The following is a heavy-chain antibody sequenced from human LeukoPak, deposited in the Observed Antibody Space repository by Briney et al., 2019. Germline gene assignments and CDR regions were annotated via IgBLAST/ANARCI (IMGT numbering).Heavy chain of an antibody. J-gene: IGHJ4*02. Sequence: ASVKVSCKASGCTFTGYYIYWVRQAPGQGLEWMGWINPDSGDSNYAQKFQGRVTMTRDTSISTAYMELSSLTSDDTALYYCTRERINSGSYSEALDYWGQGTLVTVSS. CDR1: GCTFTGYY. V-gene: IGHV1-2*02. D-gene: IGHD1-26*01. CDR3: TRERINSGSYSEALDY. CDR2: INPDSGDS.